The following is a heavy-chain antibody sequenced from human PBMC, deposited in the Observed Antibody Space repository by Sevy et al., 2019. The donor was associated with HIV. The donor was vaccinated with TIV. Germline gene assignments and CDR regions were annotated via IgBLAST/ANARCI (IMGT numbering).Heavy chain of an antibody. V-gene: IGHV3-64D*06. D-gene: IGHD4-17*01. J-gene: IGHJ6*03. Sequence: GGSLRLSCSASGFTFSSYAMHWVRQAPGKGLEYVSAINSNGGSTYYADSVKGRFTISRDNSKNTLYLQMSSLRAEDMAVYYWVKELGYGNYGGNYYYYMDVWGKGTTVTVSS. CDR2: INSNGGST. CDR3: VKELGYGNYGGNYYYYMDV. CDR1: GFTFSSYA.